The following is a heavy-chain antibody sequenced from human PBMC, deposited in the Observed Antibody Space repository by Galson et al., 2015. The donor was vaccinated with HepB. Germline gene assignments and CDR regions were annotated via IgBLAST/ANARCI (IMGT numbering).Heavy chain of an antibody. CDR2: VVYDGTND. D-gene: IGHD2-2*02. Sequence: SLRLSCAASGFDFSTFGMHWVRQIPGKGLEWLAVVVYDGTNDAYADSVRGRFTITRDNSKNTVSLQMNSLRPEDTAIYYCVKDEESWLYYHRYFLMDVWGQGTTVIVSS. J-gene: IGHJ6*02. CDR1: GFDFSTFG. V-gene: IGHV3-30*18. CDR3: VKDEESWLYYHRYFLMDV.